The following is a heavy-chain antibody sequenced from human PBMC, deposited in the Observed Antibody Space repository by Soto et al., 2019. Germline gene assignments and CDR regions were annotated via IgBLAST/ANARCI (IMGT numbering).Heavy chain of an antibody. Sequence: EVQLLVSGGGLVQPGGSLRLSCSTSGFTFSTYAMNWVRQAPGKGLEWVSALSGRGGTTYYADSVRGRFTISRDNSKNPLFLQMSSLRAEDTALSYCEKQRAGYGSGSDHFYVDFWGQGTLVTVSS. V-gene: IGHV3-23*01. J-gene: IGHJ4*02. CDR3: EKQRAGYGSGSDHFYVDF. CDR1: GFTFSTYA. D-gene: IGHD3-10*01. CDR2: LSGRGGTT.